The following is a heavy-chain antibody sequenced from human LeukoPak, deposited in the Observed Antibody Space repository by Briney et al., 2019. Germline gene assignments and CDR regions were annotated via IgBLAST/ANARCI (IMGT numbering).Heavy chain of an antibody. CDR3: ARDRAAMVDY. V-gene: IGHV4-61*01. CDR1: GGSVSSGSYY. Sequence: SETLSLTCTVSGGSVSSGSYYWSWIRQPPGKGLEWIGYIYYSGSTNYNPSLKSRVAISVDTSKNQFSLKLSSVTAADTAVYYCARDRAAMVDYWGQGTLVTVSS. D-gene: IGHD5-18*01. CDR2: IYYSGST. J-gene: IGHJ4*02.